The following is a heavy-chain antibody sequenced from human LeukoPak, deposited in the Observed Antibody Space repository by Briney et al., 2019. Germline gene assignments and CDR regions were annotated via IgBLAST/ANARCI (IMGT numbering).Heavy chain of an antibody. D-gene: IGHD1-1*01. V-gene: IGHV3-48*02. J-gene: IGHJ4*02. CDR3: ARDHDWSFDL. CDR1: GFSVSIYP. CDR2: INSDTNIT. Sequence: GALRLSCVDSGFSVSIYPMNWVRQAPGKGLEWVSHINSDTNITPYTASVSGRFTISRDNAKNSLYLHVNSLRDEDTAVYYCARDHDWSFDLWGQGALVTVSS.